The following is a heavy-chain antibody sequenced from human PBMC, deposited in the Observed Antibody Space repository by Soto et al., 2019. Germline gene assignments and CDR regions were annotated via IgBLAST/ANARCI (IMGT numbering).Heavy chain of an antibody. CDR1: GFTFSSYG. J-gene: IGHJ1*01. D-gene: IGHD6-13*01. V-gene: IGHV3-30*19. Sequence: QVQLVESGGGVVQPGRSLRLSCAPSGFTFSSYGMHWVRQAPGKGLEWVAVIWYDGSNKYYADSVKGRFTFSRDNSKNTLYLQMNSLRVEDTAVYYCARDPGAAAATGYFQHWGQGTLVTVSS. CDR2: IWYDGSNK. CDR3: ARDPGAAAATGYFQH.